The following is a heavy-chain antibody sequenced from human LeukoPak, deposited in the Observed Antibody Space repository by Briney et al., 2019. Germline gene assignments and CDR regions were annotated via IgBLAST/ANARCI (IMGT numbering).Heavy chain of an antibody. CDR2: IIPIFGTA. D-gene: IGHD3-10*01. J-gene: IGHJ6*04. V-gene: IGHV1-69*06. CDR3: ALYGSGSSYYYYGMDV. Sequence: GASVKVSCKASGGTFSSYAISWVRQAPGQGLEWMGGIIPIFGTANYAQKFQGRVTITADKSTSTAYVELSSLRSEDTAVYYCALYGSGSSYYYYGMDVWGKGTTVTVSS. CDR1: GGTFSSYA.